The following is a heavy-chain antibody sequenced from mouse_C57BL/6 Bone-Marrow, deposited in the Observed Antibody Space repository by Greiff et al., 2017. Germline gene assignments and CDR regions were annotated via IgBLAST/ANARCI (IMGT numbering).Heavy chain of an antibody. V-gene: IGHV1-69*01. Sequence: QVQLQQPGAELVMPGASVKLSCKASGYTFTSYWMPWVKQRPGQGLEWIGEIDPSVSYTNYNQKFKGKSTLTVDKSSSTAYMPLSSLTSEASAVYYCARLGFYYGSSDYAMDYWGQGTSVTVSS. J-gene: IGHJ4*01. CDR3: ARLGFYYGSSDYAMDY. D-gene: IGHD1-1*01. CDR2: IDPSVSYT. CDR1: GYTFTSYW.